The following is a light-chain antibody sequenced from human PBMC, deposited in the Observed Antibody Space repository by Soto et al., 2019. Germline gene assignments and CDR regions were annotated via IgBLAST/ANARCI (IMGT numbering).Light chain of an antibody. V-gene: IGKV3-20*01. CDR1: QRLKSDY. CDR3: QQYSIAPAWT. CDR2: GTS. J-gene: IGKJ1*01. Sequence: EVTVTQSPGSQSLSPGERDTLSCRASQRLKSDYFAWYQQRRGQAPRLLLYGTSIRASGIPDGFSGSGSGTDFTLTISRLEPEDFAVYYCQQYSIAPAWTFGQGTKVEV.